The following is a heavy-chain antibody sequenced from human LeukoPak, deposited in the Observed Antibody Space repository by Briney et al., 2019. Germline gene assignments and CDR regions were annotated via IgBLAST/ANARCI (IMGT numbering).Heavy chain of an antibody. V-gene: IGHV3-30*02. CDR1: EFTFSIYG. CDR2: VRSDGNEK. J-gene: IGHJ4*02. D-gene: IGHD3-16*01. Sequence: GGSLRLSCAASEFTFSIYGMHWVRRAPGKGLEWVTFVRSDGNEKYYADSVKGRFTISRDNSKNTLYLQMTSLRVEDTAIYYSVTAMLDNWGQGALGTVSS. CDR3: VTAMLDN.